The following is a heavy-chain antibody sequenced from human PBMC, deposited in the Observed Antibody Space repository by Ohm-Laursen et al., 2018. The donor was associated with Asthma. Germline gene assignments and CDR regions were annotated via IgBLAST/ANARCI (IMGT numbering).Heavy chain of an antibody. CDR3: ARASGGYYIDY. J-gene: IGHJ4*02. Sequence: SLRLSCAASGYTFSRYSIHWVRQVPGKGLEWVASISTASTFIYYADSVRGRFTTSRDNAKNSLYLQMNSLRAEDTAVYYCARASGGYYIDYWGQGTLVTVSS. CDR2: ISTASTFI. V-gene: IGHV3-21*04. D-gene: IGHD1-26*01. CDR1: GYTFSRYS.